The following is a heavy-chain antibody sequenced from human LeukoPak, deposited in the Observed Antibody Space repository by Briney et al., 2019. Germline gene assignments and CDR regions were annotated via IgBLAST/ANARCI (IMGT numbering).Heavy chain of an antibody. J-gene: IGHJ4*02. Sequence: GGSLRLSCAASGFTFSSYWMHWVRQAPGKGLVWVSRIDSNGRTINYADSVKGRFTISRDNANSMLYLQMNSLRAEDSAVYYCAKDFVGPDDFWGQGTLVTVSS. CDR3: AKDFVGPDDF. D-gene: IGHD1-26*01. CDR1: GFTFSSYW. CDR2: IDSNGRTI. V-gene: IGHV3-74*01.